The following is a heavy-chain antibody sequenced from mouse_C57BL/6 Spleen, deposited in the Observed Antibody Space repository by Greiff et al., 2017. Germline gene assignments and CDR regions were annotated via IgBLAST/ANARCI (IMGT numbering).Heavy chain of an antibody. V-gene: IGHV2-2*01. D-gene: IGHD2-3*01. J-gene: IGHJ3*01. CDR2: IWRGGST. CDR1: GFSLTSYG. CDR3: ASDGYYPFAY. Sequence: VQGVESGPGLVQPSQSLSITCTVSGFSLTSYGVHWVRQSPGKGLEWLGVIWRGGSTDYNAAFISRLSISKDNSKSQVFFKMNSLQADDTAIYDCASDGYYPFAYWGQGTLVTVSA.